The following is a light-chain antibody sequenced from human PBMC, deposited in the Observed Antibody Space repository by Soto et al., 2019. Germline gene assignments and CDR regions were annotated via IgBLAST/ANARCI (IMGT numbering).Light chain of an antibody. J-gene: IGKJ5*01. V-gene: IGKV3-11*01. Sequence: EIVLTQSPGTLSMSPGERATLSCRASQSVSSNLAWYQQKPGQAPRLLIYGASNRATGIPARFSGSGSETDFTLTISSLEPEDFAVYYCQQRLHWPITFGQGTRLEIK. CDR1: QSVSSN. CDR2: GAS. CDR3: QQRLHWPIT.